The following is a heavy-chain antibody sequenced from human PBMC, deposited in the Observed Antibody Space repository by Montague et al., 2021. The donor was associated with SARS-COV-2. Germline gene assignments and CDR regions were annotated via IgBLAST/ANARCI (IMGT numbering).Heavy chain of an antibody. Sequence: PALVKPTQTLTLTCSFSGFSLRTSGVGVGWIRQPPGKALEWLAVIYWDDDKRYSTSLKSRLTITKDTSKNQVVLAMTNMDPVDTATYYCVHRYADYVFDYWGQGTLVSVSS. D-gene: IGHD4-17*01. CDR1: GFSLRTSGVG. V-gene: IGHV2-5*02. J-gene: IGHJ4*02. CDR2: IYWDDDK. CDR3: VHRYADYVFDY.